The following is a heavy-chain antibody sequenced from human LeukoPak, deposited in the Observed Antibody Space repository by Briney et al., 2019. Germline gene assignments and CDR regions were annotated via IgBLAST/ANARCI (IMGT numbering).Heavy chain of an antibody. CDR3: ARLRYFDWTRVYYFDY. J-gene: IGHJ4*02. Sequence: HPSETLSLTCTVSGVSISSYYGSWIRQPPGKGLEWSGYIYYGGSTNYNPSLKSRVTISVDTSKHQLLLQLSSVTAADTAVYYCARLRYFDWTRVYYFDYWGQGTLVTVSS. D-gene: IGHD3-9*01. V-gene: IGHV4-59*01. CDR1: GVSISSYY. CDR2: IYYGGST.